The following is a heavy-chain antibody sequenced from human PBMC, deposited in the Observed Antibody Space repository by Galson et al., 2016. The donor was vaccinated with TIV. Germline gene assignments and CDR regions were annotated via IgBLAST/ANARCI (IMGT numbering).Heavy chain of an antibody. CDR3: ARWNDHGDRSYDY. CDR1: GFTFSIYV. D-gene: IGHD4-17*01. Sequence: LRLSCAASGFTFSIYVMHWVRQAPGKGLEWVAVISHDGEKKFYADSVKGRVTISRDDSKNTMYLQMNNLRAEDTAVYYCARWNDHGDRSYDYWGQGTLVTVSS. CDR2: ISHDGEKK. V-gene: IGHV3-30*03. J-gene: IGHJ4*02.